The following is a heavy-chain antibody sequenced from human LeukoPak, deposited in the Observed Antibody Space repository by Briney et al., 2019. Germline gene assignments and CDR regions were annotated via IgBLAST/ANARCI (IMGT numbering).Heavy chain of an antibody. CDR1: GFTFSSYA. CDR3: AKDY. J-gene: IGHJ4*02. Sequence: GGSLRLSCAASGFTFSSYAMHWVRQAPGKGLEWVAVISYDGSNKYYADSVKGRFTISRDNSKNTLYLQMNSLRAEDTAVYYCAKDYWGQGTLVTVSS. V-gene: IGHV3-30*04. CDR2: ISYDGSNK.